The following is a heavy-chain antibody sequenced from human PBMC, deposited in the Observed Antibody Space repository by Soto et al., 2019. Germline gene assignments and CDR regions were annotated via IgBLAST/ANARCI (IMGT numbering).Heavy chain of an antibody. V-gene: IGHV1-18*01. CDR1: GYTFTSYG. CDR2: ISAYNGNT. J-gene: IGHJ4*02. Sequence: QVQLVQSGAEVKKPGASVKVSCKASGYTFTSYGISWVRQAPGQGLEWMGWISAYNGNTNYAQKLQGRVTRTTDTSTSTAYMELRSLRSDDTAVDYCARPERNGDILAGYYDHWGQGTLVTVSS. D-gene: IGHD3-9*01. CDR3: ARPERNGDILAGYYDH.